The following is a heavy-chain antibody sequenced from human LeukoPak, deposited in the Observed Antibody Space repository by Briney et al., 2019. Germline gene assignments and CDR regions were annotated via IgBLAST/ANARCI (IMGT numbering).Heavy chain of an antibody. CDR3: AKDWIQFNRVFDCFDS. V-gene: IGHV3-23*01. Sequence: GGSLRLSCATSGFPFETNAMSWVRQAPGKGLEWVATIGNTETFYADSVTGRFTISRDNSKNTVNLQMNRLRVEDTAIYYCAKDWIQFNRVFDCFDSWGQGTLVTVST. J-gene: IGHJ4*02. CDR2: IGNTET. D-gene: IGHD5-18*01. CDR1: GFPFETNA.